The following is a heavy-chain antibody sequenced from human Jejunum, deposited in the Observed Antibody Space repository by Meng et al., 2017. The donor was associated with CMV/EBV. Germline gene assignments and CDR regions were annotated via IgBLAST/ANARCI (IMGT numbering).Heavy chain of an antibody. CDR1: GFSVGNNY. D-gene: IGHD2/OR15-2a*01. CDR2: IYDVGNT. J-gene: IGHJ4*02. V-gene: IGHV3-66*02. CDR3: ARGAFD. Sequence: SLKISCAASGFSVGNNYMNWVRQAPGKGLEWGSVIYDVGNTYYADSVKGRFFISRDSSKNILYLQMNSLRPEDTALYYCARGAFDWGQGTLVTVSS.